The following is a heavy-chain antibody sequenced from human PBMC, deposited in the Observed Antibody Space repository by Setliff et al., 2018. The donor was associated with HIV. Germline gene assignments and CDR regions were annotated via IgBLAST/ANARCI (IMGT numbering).Heavy chain of an antibody. J-gene: IGHJ4*02. CDR1: GGSISSYY. D-gene: IGHD6-13*01. CDR3: ARTYSSSWYSSHLWVDY. CDR2: IYIGST. V-gene: IGHV4-4*08. Sequence: PSETLSLTCTVSGGSISSYYWSWIRQPPGKGLEWIGHIYIGSTNYNPSLKSRVTISADTSKNQFSLKLSSVTAADTAVYYCARTYSSSWYSSHLWVDYWGQGTQVTVSS.